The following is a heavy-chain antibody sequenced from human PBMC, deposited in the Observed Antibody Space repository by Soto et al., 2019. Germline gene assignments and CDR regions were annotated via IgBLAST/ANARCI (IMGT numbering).Heavy chain of an antibody. CDR2: INPNSGGT. Sequence: QVQLVQSGAEVKKPGASVKVSCKASGYTFTGYYMHWVRQAPGQGLEWMGWINPNSGGTNYAQTFQGRVTMTRDTSISTAYMELSRLRSDDTAVYYCARDFGATTWGDAFDIWGQGTMVTVSS. D-gene: IGHD1-26*01. CDR1: GYTFTGYY. J-gene: IGHJ3*02. CDR3: ARDFGATTWGDAFDI. V-gene: IGHV1-2*02.